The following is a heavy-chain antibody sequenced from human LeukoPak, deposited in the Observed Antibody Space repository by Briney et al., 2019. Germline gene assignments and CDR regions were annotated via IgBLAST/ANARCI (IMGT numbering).Heavy chain of an antibody. CDR3: ARAGSYYDSSGSDY. J-gene: IGHJ4*02. CDR1: GYTFTGYY. CDR2: INPNSGGT. Sequence: GASVKVSCKASGYTFTGYYMHWVRQAPGQGLEWIGWINPNSGGTNYAQKFQGRVTMTRDTSISTAYMELSRLRSDDTAVYYCARAGSYYDSSGSDYWGQGTLVTVSS. D-gene: IGHD3-22*01. V-gene: IGHV1-2*02.